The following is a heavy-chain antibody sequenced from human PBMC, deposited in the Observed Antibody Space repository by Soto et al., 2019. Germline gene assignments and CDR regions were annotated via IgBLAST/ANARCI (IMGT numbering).Heavy chain of an antibody. D-gene: IGHD1-26*01. Sequence: VQLRQSGPGLVKPSGTLSLTCAVSGGSISSSNWWTWVRQAPGKGLVWIGEIYHSGNTYYNPSLKGRVTTTVDKSNNQFSLKLNSVTAADTAVYYCATLPPRVVASLLPIPTWGQGTLVTVSS. CDR2: IYHSGNT. V-gene: IGHV4-4*02. CDR1: GGSISSSNW. J-gene: IGHJ5*02. CDR3: ATLPPRVVASLLPIPT.